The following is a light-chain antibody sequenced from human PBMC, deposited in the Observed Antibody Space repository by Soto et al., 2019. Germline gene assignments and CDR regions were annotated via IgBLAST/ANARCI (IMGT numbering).Light chain of an antibody. J-gene: IGLJ1*01. Sequence: QSVLTQPPSASGAPGQRVTISCSGGSSNIGTNYVYWYQHLPGMAPKLLIYRTTQRPSGIPDRFSASKSGTSASLAISGLRSEDEADYYCAGWDNSLSGHYVFGTGTKVIVL. CDR1: SSNIGTNY. CDR3: AGWDNSLSGHYV. CDR2: RTT. V-gene: IGLV1-47*01.